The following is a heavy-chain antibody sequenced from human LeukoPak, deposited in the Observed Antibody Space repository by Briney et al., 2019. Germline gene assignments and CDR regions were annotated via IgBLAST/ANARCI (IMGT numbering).Heavy chain of an antibody. V-gene: IGHV3-66*01. J-gene: IGHJ4*02. Sequence: GGSLRLSCAASGFTVSGNYMSWVRQAPGKGLEWVSFIYSCGSTYYADSVKGRFTISRDNSKNTLYVQMNSLRAEDTALYDCARDHPPGIAVAGAFDYWGQGTLVTVSS. CDR3: ARDHPPGIAVAGAFDY. D-gene: IGHD6-19*01. CDR2: IYSCGST. CDR1: GFTVSGNY.